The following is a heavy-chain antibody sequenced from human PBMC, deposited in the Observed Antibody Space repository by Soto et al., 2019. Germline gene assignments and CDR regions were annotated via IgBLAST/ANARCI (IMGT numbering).Heavy chain of an antibody. Sequence: PGGSLRLSCAASGFIISSYAMNWVRQAPGKGLEWVSDISSSSSSIDYADSVKGRFTISRDNARNSLYLQMNSLRAEDTAVYYCARDLSWGSNWYYYMDVWGKGTKVTVSS. CDR3: ARDLSWGSNWYYYMDV. CDR2: ISSSSSSI. V-gene: IGHV3-48*01. CDR1: GFIISSYA. D-gene: IGHD7-27*01. J-gene: IGHJ6*03.